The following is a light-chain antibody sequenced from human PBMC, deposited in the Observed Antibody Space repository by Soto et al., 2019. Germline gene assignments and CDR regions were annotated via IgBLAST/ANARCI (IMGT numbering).Light chain of an antibody. CDR1: DSNIGAGYD. CDR3: QSYDDSLSVGV. CDR2: GNN. J-gene: IGLJ2*01. Sequence: QSVLTQPPSVSGAPGQRVTISCTGSDSNIGAGYDVHWYQQLPGTAPKLLIYGNNNRPSGVPDRLSGSKSGTSASLAITGLQAEDEADYYCQSYDDSLSVGVFGGGTKLTVL. V-gene: IGLV1-40*01.